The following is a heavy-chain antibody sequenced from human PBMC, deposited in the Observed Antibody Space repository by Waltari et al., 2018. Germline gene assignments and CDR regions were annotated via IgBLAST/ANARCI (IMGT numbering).Heavy chain of an antibody. CDR3: ASHVTVPTTRGFDH. J-gene: IGHJ5*02. V-gene: IGHV4-4*02. CDR2: MFHDGRT. D-gene: IGHD1-26*01. Sequence: QVRLLESGPGLVKPSGTLSLTCDVSGVSISNSWWSWVRQPPGKGLEWIGEMFHDGRTKYNPSLESRVSIFVDESTNQLLLNLNSVTAADTAVYYWASHVTVPTTRGFDHWGQGTLVIVSS. CDR1: GVSISNSW.